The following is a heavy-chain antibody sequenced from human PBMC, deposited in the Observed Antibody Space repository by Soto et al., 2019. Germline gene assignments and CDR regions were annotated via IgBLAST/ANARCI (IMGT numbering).Heavy chain of an antibody. CDR3: ARHDAVAARFYYYFYMDV. J-gene: IGHJ6*03. CDR2: AHYSGST. D-gene: IGHD6-6*01. V-gene: IGHV4-59*08. Sequence: SETLSLTCTVSGDSFSGSYWSWIRQPPGKGLEWIGFAHYSGSTYYIPSLKSRLTISLDTSKNHVSLNLSSVTAADTAVYYCARHDAVAARFYYYFYMDVWGKGTAVTVS. CDR1: GDSFSGSY.